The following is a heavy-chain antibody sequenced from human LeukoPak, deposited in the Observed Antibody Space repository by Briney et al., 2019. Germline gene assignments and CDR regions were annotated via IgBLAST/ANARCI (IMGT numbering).Heavy chain of an antibody. CDR1: GFTLNNYV. D-gene: IGHD6-19*01. V-gene: IGHV3-23*01. Sequence: PGGSLRLSCAATGFTLNNYVMNWVRQAPGKGLEWVSTISGSGGSTYYADSVKGRFTISRDNSKNTLYLQMNSLRAEDTAVYYCAKGNSGWYLADSDYWGQGTLVTVSS. J-gene: IGHJ4*02. CDR2: ISGSGGST. CDR3: AKGNSGWYLADSDY.